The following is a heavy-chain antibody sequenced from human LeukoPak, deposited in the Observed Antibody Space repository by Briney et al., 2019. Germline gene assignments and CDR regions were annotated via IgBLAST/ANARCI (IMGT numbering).Heavy chain of an antibody. CDR2: INSDGSST. CDR3: ARYPVVTMIVVAQSYFDY. J-gene: IGHJ4*02. D-gene: IGHD3-22*01. Sequence: PGGSLRLSCAASGFTFSNYNMNWVRQAPGKGLVWVSRINSDGSSTSYADSVKGRFTISRDNAKNTLYLQMNSLRAEDTAVYYCARYPVVTMIVVAQSYFDYGGQGTLVTVSS. V-gene: IGHV3-74*01. CDR1: GFTFSNYN.